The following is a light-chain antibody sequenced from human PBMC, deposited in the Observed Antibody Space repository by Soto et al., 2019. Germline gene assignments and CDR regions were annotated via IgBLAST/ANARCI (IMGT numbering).Light chain of an antibody. V-gene: IGKV1-33*01. J-gene: IGKJ4*01. CDR2: DAS. CDR1: QAIITY. Sequence: DIQLTQSPSSLSASVGDRVTITCQASQAIITYLNWFQQKPGKAPKLLIYDASHLETGAPSRFSGSGSGTAFTFTISSLQPEDIATYFCQQYDNLPLTLGGGTKVDIK. CDR3: QQYDNLPLT.